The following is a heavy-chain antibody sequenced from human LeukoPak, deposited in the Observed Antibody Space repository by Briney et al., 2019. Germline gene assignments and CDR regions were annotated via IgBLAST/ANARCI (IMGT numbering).Heavy chain of an antibody. CDR3: ARQDYYDSSGYSYYFDY. CDR1: GGSTSGYY. CDR2: VHSGDNS. V-gene: IGHV4-4*07. J-gene: IGHJ4*02. D-gene: IGHD3-22*01. Sequence: SETLSLTCTVSGGSTSGYYWSWIRQPAGKGLEWIGRVHSGDNSDSIPSLKSRLAMSLDTSTNRFSLKLTSVTAADTAVYYCARQDYYDSSGYSYYFDYWGQGTLVTVSS.